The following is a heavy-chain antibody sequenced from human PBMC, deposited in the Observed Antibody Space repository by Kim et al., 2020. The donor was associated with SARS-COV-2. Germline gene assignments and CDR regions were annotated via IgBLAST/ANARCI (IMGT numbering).Heavy chain of an antibody. D-gene: IGHD3-16*01. CDR2: INHSGST. V-gene: IGHV4-34*01. CDR1: GGSFSGYY. CDR3: ARGLGPFRGRGMDV. J-gene: IGHJ6*02. Sequence: SETLSLTCAVYGGSFSGYYWSWIRQPPGKGLEWIGEINHSGSTNYNPSLKSRVTISVDTSKNQFSLKLSSVTAADTAVYYCARGLGPFRGRGMDVWGQGTTVTVSS.